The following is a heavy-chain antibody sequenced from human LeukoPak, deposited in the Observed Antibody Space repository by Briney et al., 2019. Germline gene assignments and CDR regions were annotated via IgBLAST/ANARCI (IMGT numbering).Heavy chain of an antibody. D-gene: IGHD1-26*01. V-gene: IGHV3-74*01. CDR3: ATHSSETYSRVPY. J-gene: IGHJ4*02. CDR2: INGDGSST. Sequence: GGSLRLSCAASGFTFSTYWMYWVRQAPGKGLVWVSRINGDGSSTSYADSVKGRFTISRDNAKDTLYLQMNCLRAEDTAVYYCATHSSETYSRVPYWGQGTLVTVSS. CDR1: GFTFSTYW.